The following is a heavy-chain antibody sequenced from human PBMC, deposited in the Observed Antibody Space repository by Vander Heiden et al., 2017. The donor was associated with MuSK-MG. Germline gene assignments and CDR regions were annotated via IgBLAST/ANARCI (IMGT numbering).Heavy chain of an antibody. CDR1: AGSISSSSYY. Sequence: QLQLQVSGPGLVKPSETLSPTCTLSAGSISSSSYYWGWIRQPPGKGLEWIGSIYYSGSTYYNPSLKSRVTISVDTSKNQFSLKLSCVTAADTAVYYCARGSLRDSYGQILLDYWGQGTLVTVSS. CDR2: IYYSGST. V-gene: IGHV4-39*07. J-gene: IGHJ4*02. D-gene: IGHD5-18*01. CDR3: ARGSLRDSYGQILLDY.